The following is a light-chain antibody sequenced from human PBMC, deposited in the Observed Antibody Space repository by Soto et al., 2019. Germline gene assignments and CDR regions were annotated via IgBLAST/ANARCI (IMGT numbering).Light chain of an antibody. CDR1: SSDVGAYNY. CDR3: SSYTSSTTVI. Sequence: QSVLTQPASVSGSPGQSITISCTGTSSDVGAYNYVSWYQHHPGKAPKLMIYDVSNRPSGVSNRFSGSKSDNTASLTISGLQAEDEADYYCSSYTSSTTVIFGGGTKLTVL. CDR2: DVS. J-gene: IGLJ2*01. V-gene: IGLV2-14*03.